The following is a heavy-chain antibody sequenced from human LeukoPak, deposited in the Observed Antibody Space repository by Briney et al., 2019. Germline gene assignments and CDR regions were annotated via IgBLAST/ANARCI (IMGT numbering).Heavy chain of an antibody. Sequence: PSETLSLTCTVSGGSISTFYWNWIRQPPGKGLEGIGYIFTSEVTIYSPSFRSRVAISVDTSKNQFSLNLSSVTAADTAVYFCARSDGIVGEEAWFDPWGPGTLVTVSS. CDR2: IFTSEVT. D-gene: IGHD1-26*01. CDR3: ARSDGIVGEEAWFDP. CDR1: GGSISTFY. V-gene: IGHV4-4*09. J-gene: IGHJ5*02.